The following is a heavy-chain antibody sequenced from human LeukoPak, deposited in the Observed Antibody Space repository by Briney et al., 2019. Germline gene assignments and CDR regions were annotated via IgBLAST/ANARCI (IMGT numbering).Heavy chain of an antibody. CDR2: IYSGGST. CDR1: GFTFSSYA. Sequence: GGSLRLSCAASGFTFSSYAMSRVRQAPGKVLEWVSVIYSGGSTYYADSVKGRFTISRDNSKNTLYLQMNSLRAEDTAVYYCARDTLGYCSGGSCYDLYYYYYGMDVWGQGTTVTVSS. CDR3: ARDTLGYCSGGSCYDLYYYYYGMDV. V-gene: IGHV3-66*01. J-gene: IGHJ6*02. D-gene: IGHD2-15*01.